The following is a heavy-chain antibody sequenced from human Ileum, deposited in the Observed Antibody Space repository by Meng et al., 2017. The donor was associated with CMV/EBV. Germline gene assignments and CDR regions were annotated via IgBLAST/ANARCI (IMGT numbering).Heavy chain of an antibody. Sequence: GGSLRLSCAASGFTFSSYEMNWVRQAPGKGLEWVSYISSSGSSIYYADSVKGRFTISRDNAKNSLYLQMNSLRAEDTAVYYCARGAVTIDLGMDVWGQGTMVTVSS. V-gene: IGHV3-48*03. CDR2: ISSSGSSI. J-gene: IGHJ6*02. CDR3: ARGAVTIDLGMDV. D-gene: IGHD3-3*01. CDR1: GFTFSSYE.